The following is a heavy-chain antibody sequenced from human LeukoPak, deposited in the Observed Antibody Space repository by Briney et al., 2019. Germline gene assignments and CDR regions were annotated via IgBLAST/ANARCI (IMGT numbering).Heavy chain of an antibody. J-gene: IGHJ4*02. Sequence: GGSLRLSCAASGFTFSSYAMHWVRQAPGRGLEWVAVISYDGSNKYYADSVKGRFTISRDNSKNTLYLQMNSLRAEDTAVYYCAVTTRYYDSSGYLTYFDYWGQGTLVTVSS. D-gene: IGHD3-22*01. CDR1: GFTFSSYA. V-gene: IGHV3-30-3*01. CDR2: ISYDGSNK. CDR3: AVTTRYYDSSGYLTYFDY.